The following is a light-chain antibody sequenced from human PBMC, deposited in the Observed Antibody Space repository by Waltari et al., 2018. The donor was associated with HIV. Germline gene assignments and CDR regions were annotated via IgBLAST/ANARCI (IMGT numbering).Light chain of an antibody. CDR2: DAS. Sequence: DIQMTQSPSSLSASVGDTVSITCRASQSVSNKVIWYQQKPGKAPKVLIYDASSLQSGVPSRFSGSGSGTVFTLTINSLQPEDFAVYYCQQYGSSLITFGPGTKVDIK. CDR3: QQYGSSLIT. CDR1: QSVSNK. J-gene: IGKJ3*01. V-gene: IGKV1-39*01.